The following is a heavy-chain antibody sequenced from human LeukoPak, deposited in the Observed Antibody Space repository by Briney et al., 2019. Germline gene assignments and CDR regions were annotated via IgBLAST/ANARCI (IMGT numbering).Heavy chain of an antibody. D-gene: IGHD5-12*01. Sequence: PSQTLSLTCTVSGGSISSGGYYWSWIRRHPGKGLEWIGYIYYSGSTYYNPSLKSRVTISVDTSKNQFSLKLSSVTAADTAVYYCARGGGIVATITFDYWGQGTLVTVSS. CDR3: ARGGGIVATITFDY. V-gene: IGHV4-31*03. CDR1: GGSISSGGYY. CDR2: IYYSGST. J-gene: IGHJ4*02.